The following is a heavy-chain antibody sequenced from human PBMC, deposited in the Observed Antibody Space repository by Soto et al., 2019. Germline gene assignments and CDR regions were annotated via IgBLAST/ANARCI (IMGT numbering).Heavy chain of an antibody. Sequence: QVQLVESGGGVVQPGRSPRLSCAASGFTFDNFGMHWVRQAPGKGLEWVSVIYYDGSKKYYADSVRGRFTISRDNSKNMLYLQMDSLRAEDTATYYCARSPRVRGGTASRGCWGQGTLVTVSS. V-gene: IGHV3-33*01. D-gene: IGHD3-10*01. J-gene: IGHJ4*02. CDR2: IYYDGSKK. CDR3: ARSPRVRGGTASRGC. CDR1: GFTFDNFG.